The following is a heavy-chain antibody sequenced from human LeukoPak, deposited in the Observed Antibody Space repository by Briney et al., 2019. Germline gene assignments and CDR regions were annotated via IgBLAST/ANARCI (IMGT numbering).Heavy chain of an antibody. CDR1: GFTVSSNY. D-gene: IGHD2-2*01. Sequence: GGSLRLSCAASGFTVSSNYMSWVRQAPGKGLEWVSVIYSGGSTYYADSVKGRFTISRDNSKNTLYLQMNSLRAEDTAVYYCARGQYCSSTSCYGYYYGMDVWGQGTTVTVSS. CDR2: IYSGGST. V-gene: IGHV3-66*01. J-gene: IGHJ6*02. CDR3: ARGQYCSSTSCYGYYYGMDV.